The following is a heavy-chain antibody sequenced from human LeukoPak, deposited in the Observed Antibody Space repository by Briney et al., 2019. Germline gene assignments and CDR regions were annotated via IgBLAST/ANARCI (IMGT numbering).Heavy chain of an antibody. V-gene: IGHV4-39*01. CDR1: GGSVSSSRYY. J-gene: IGHJ6*03. CDR2: IYYSGST. D-gene: IGHD5-18*01. Sequence: SETLSPTCAVSGGSVSSSRYYWGWIRQPPGKGLEWIGSIYYSGSTKYNTSLMSRVTISVDTSNNQFSLNLTSVTAADTAVYYCARSGPVASYHYFMDVWGKGTAVTVSS. CDR3: ARSGPVASYHYFMDV.